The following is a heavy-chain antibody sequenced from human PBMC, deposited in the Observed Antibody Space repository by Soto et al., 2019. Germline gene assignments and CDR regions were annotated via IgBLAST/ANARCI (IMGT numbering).Heavy chain of an antibody. J-gene: IGHJ4*02. CDR3: ARGRSMVASYYFDY. V-gene: IGHV3-11*01. Sequence: LRLSCAASGFTFSDYYMSWIRQAPGKGLEWVSYISSSGSTIYYADSVKGRFTISRDNAKNSLYLQMNSLRAEDTAVYYCARGRSMVASYYFDYWGQGTLVTVSS. CDR2: ISSSGSTI. D-gene: IGHD5-12*01. CDR1: GFTFSDYY.